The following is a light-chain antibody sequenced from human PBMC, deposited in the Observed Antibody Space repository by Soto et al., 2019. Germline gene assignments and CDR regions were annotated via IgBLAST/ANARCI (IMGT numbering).Light chain of an antibody. CDR2: AAS. V-gene: IGKV1-27*01. J-gene: IGKJ1*01. Sequence: DIPMTQSPSSLSASVGDRVTITCRASQGISNYLAWYQQKPGKVPKLLIYAASTLQSGVPSRFSGSGSGTDFTLTISRRQPEDGATYYCQRYNSAPWTFGQGTKVEIK. CDR1: QGISNY. CDR3: QRYNSAPWT.